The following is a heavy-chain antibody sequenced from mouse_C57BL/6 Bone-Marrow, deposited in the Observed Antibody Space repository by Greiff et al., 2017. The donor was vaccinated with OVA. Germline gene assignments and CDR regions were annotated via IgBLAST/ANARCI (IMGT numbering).Heavy chain of an antibody. J-gene: IGHJ4*01. D-gene: IGHD2-3*01. CDR3: ARWGGYCVWSMDY. CDR1: GFNIKDYY. Sequence: EVMLVESGAELVKPGASVKLSCTASGFNIKDYYMHWVKQRTEQGLEWIGRIDPGDGETKYAPKFQGKATITADTSSNTAYLQLSSLTSEDTAVYDCARWGGYCVWSMDYWGQGTSVTVSS. CDR2: IDPGDGET. V-gene: IGHV14-2*01.